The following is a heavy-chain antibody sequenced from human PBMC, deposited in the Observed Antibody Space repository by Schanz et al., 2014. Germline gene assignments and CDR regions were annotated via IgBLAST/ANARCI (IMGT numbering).Heavy chain of an antibody. J-gene: IGHJ4*02. CDR2: INTNTGNP. CDR1: GYTFTSYA. Sequence: QVQLVQSGSELKKPGASVKVSCKASGYTFTSYAMNWVRQAPGQGLEWMGWINTNTGNPTYAQGFTGRFVFSLDTSVSTAYLEIRRPKAEDPGVYYWARDGGGSGSYLVYWGQGTLVTVSS. V-gene: IGHV7-4-1*01. D-gene: IGHD3-10*01. CDR3: ARDGGGSGSYLVY.